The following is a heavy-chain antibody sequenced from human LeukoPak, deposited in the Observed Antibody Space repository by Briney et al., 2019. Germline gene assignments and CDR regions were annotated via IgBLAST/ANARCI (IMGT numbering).Heavy chain of an antibody. CDR3: ARVRADSWSGLDY. CDR1: GYTFTGYY. V-gene: IGHV1-2*02. CDR2: INPNSGGT. D-gene: IGHD3-3*01. J-gene: IGHJ4*02. Sequence: ASVKVSCKASGYTFTGYYLHWVRQAPGQGLEWMGWINPNSGGTNYAQKFQGRVTMTRDTSTSTAYMELRRLRSDDSAMFYCARVRADSWSGLDYWGQGTLVTVSS.